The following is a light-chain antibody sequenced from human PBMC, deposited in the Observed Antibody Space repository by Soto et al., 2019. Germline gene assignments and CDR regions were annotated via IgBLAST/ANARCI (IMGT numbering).Light chain of an antibody. J-gene: IGKJ5*01. CDR2: DAS. CDR1: QSVSTN. Sequence: EIVMTQSPATLSVSPGERATLSCRASQSVSTNLAWYQQKPGQAPRLLIYDASTRATGLPARFSGSGSGTDFTLTISSLQSEDFGVYYCHQYNNWPITFGQGTRLEI. CDR3: HQYNNWPIT. V-gene: IGKV3-15*01.